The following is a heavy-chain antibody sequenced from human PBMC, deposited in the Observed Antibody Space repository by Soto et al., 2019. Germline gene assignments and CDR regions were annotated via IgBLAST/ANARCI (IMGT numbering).Heavy chain of an antibody. Sequence: LRLSCAASGFTFSTYPMSWVRQAQGKGLAWISTITSDGRTYYADSVRGRFTISRDNSRNTLSLQMNSLRAEDTAVYYCAKDTLPIPITGTTRTAFDYWGQGTLVTVSS. J-gene: IGHJ4*02. D-gene: IGHD1-7*01. V-gene: IGHV3-23*01. CDR1: GFTFSTYP. CDR3: AKDTLPIPITGTTRTAFDY. CDR2: ITSDGRT.